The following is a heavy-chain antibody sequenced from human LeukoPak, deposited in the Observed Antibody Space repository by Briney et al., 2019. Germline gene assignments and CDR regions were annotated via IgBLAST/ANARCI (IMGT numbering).Heavy chain of an antibody. D-gene: IGHD5/OR15-5a*01. V-gene: IGHV1-2*02. CDR3: ARDLKISVSPAEKMNSGY. CDR1: GYTFTGYY. Sequence: ASVKVSCKASGYTFTGYYMHWVRQAPGQGLEWMGWINPNSGGTNYAQRLQGRVTMTTDTSTSTAYMELRSLRSDDTAVYYCARDLKISVSPAEKMNSGYWGQGTLVTVSS. CDR2: INPNSGGT. J-gene: IGHJ4*02.